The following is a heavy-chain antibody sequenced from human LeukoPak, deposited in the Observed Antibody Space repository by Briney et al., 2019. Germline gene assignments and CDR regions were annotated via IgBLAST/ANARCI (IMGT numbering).Heavy chain of an antibody. D-gene: IGHD6-19*01. J-gene: IGHJ4*02. CDR1: GFTFSSYW. CDR2: IKQDGSEK. V-gene: IGHV3-7*03. CDR3: ARRGDSSGWYEGLYYFDY. Sequence: GGSLRLSCAASGFTFSSYWMSWVRQAPGKGLEWVANIKQDGSEKYYVDSVKGRFTISRDNAKNSLYLQMNSLGAEDTAVYYCARRGDSSGWYEGLYYFDYWGQGTLVTVSS.